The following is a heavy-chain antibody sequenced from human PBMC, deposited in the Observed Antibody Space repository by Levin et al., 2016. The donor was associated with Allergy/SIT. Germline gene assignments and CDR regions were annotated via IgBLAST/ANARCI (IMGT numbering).Heavy chain of an antibody. Sequence: WIRQPPGKGLEWMGIIYPADSDTRYSPSFQGQVTISADKSISTAYLQWSSVKASDTAMYYCARRWVAGYSDIVDYWGQGTLVTVSS. D-gene: IGHD5-18*01. CDR3: ARRWVAGYSDIVDY. V-gene: IGHV5-51*01. J-gene: IGHJ4*02. CDR2: IYPADSDT.